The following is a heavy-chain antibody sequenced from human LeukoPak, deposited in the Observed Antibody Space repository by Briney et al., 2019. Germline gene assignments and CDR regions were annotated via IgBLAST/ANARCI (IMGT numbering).Heavy chain of an antibody. CDR2: IYYSGST. J-gene: IGHJ4*02. D-gene: IGHD3-22*01. Sequence: SETLSLTCTVSGGSISSYYWSWIRQPPGKGLKWIGYIYYSGSTNYNPSLKSRVTISVDTSKNQFSLKLSSVTAADTAVYYCAREHDSSGYLYYFDYWGQGTLVTVSS. CDR3: AREHDSSGYLYYFDY. V-gene: IGHV4-59*12. CDR1: GGSISSYY.